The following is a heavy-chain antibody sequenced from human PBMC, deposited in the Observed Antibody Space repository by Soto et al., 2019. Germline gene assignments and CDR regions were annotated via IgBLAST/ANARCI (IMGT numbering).Heavy chain of an antibody. CDR1: GFTFSSYA. V-gene: IGHV3-23*01. CDR2: ISGSGGST. Sequence: GGSLRLSCAASGFTFSSYAMSWVRQAPGKGLEWVSAISGSGGSTYYADSVKGRFTISRDNSKNTLYLQMNSLRAEDTAVYYCARVQGSGSYQPLDYWGPGTLVTVSS. CDR3: ARVQGSGSYQPLDY. J-gene: IGHJ4*02. D-gene: IGHD1-26*01.